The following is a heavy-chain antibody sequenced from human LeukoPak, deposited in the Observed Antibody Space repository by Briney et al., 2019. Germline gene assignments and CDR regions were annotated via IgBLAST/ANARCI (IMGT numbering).Heavy chain of an antibody. CDR3: ARDYYGSGSFSGH. V-gene: IGHV1-2*02. CDR2: INPKSGDT. J-gene: IGHJ4*02. Sequence: ASVKVSCKASGYTFTDYYMHWVRQAPGQGLEWMGWINPKSGDTNYAQKFQGRVTMTRGTSISTAYMELSRLTSDDTAVYYCARDYYGSGSFSGHWGQGTLVTVSS. D-gene: IGHD3-10*01. CDR1: GYTFTDYY.